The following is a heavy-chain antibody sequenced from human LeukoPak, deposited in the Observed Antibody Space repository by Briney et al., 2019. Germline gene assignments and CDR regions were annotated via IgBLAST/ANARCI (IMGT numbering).Heavy chain of an antibody. CDR2: MNPNSGNT. D-gene: IGHD2/OR15-2a*01. V-gene: IGHV1-8*03. Sequence: GASVKVSCKAAGYTFTSYDINWVRQAPGQGLEWMGWMNPNSGNTGYAQKFQGRVTITRNTSIRTAYVELSSLRSDDTAVYYCARTLWPRHWFAPWGQGTLVTVSS. CDR1: GYTFTSYD. J-gene: IGHJ5*02. CDR3: ARTLWPRHWFAP.